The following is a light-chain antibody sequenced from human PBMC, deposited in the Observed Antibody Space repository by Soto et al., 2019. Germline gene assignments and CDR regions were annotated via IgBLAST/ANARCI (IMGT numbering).Light chain of an antibody. J-gene: IGKJ2*01. Sequence: EIVLTQSPATLSLSPGERATLSCRASQSASNYLAWYQQKPGQAPRLLIYDASNRATGVPARFSGSGSGTDFTLTISSLEPEDFAVYYCHQRSNWPPGGTFGQGTKLEIK. CDR2: DAS. CDR1: QSASNY. V-gene: IGKV3-11*01. CDR3: HQRSNWPPGGT.